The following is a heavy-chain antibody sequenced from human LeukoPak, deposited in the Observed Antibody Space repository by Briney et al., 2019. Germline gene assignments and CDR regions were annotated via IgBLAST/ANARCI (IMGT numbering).Heavy chain of an antibody. D-gene: IGHD1-26*01. J-gene: IGHJ4*02. CDR2: IYYNGNT. CDR1: DGSINSYY. CDR3: ARSDGAGATDY. Sequence: SETLSLTCSVSDGSINSYYWNWIRRPPGKGLEWIGYIYYNGNTNYSPSLKSRVTMSVDTSKNQLSLKLSSVTAADAAVYYCARSDGAGATDYWGQGTLVTVSS. V-gene: IGHV4-59*01.